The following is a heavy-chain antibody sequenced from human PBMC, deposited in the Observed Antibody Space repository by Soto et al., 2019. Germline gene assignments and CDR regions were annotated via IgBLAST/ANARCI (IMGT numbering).Heavy chain of an antibody. Sequence: PSETLSLTCTVSGGSISSGGYYWSWIRRHPGKGLEWIGYIYYSGSTYYNPSLKSRVTISVDTSKNQFSLKLSSVTAADTAVYYCARERGVYDFPEDQIFFYFGVDVWGQGTTVTVSS. CDR3: ARERGVYDFPEDQIFFYFGVDV. V-gene: IGHV4-31*03. D-gene: IGHD5-12*01. J-gene: IGHJ6*02. CDR2: IYYSGST. CDR1: GGSISSGGYY.